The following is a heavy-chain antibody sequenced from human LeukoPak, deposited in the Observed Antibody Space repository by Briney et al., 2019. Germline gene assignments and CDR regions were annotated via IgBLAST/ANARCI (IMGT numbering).Heavy chain of an antibody. J-gene: IGHJ6*04. CDR2: IYYSGST. CDR1: GGSISSYY. V-gene: IGHV4-59*01. Sequence: PSETLSLTCTVSGGSISSYYWSWIRQPPGKRLEWIGYIYYSGSTNYNPSLKSRVTISVDTSKNQFSLKLSSVTAADTAVYYCAREVRGVSVDVWGKGTTVTVSS. D-gene: IGHD3-10*01. CDR3: AREVRGVSVDV.